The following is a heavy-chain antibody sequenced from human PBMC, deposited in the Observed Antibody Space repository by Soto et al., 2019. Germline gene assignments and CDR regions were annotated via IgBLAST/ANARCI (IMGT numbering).Heavy chain of an antibody. V-gene: IGHV3-30*04. J-gene: IGHJ6*03. CDR3: AKVVVSDYYYYMDV. Sequence: PGGSLRLSCAASGFTFGSYAMHWVRQAPGKGLEWVAVISYDGSNKYYADSVKGQVTISADKSISTAYLQWSSLKASDTAMYYCAKVVVSDYYYYMDVWGKGTTVTVSS. CDR2: ISYDGSNK. D-gene: IGHD2-15*01. CDR1: GFTFGSYA.